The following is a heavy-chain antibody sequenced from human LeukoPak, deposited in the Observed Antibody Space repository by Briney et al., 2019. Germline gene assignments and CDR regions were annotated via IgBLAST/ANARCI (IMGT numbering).Heavy chain of an antibody. CDR3: ARDKGTSYLSSFDY. J-gene: IGHJ4*02. CDR2: TNSGGTTI. D-gene: IGHD6-6*01. CDR1: GFRVSYYY. Sequence: GGSLRLPCAASGFRVSYYYMSWIRQTPGKRLEWISYTNSGGTTIYFAESVRGRFTLSRDNTENSLYLQMNSLRAADTAVYYCARDKGTSYLSSFDYWGQGTLVTVSS. V-gene: IGHV3-11*04.